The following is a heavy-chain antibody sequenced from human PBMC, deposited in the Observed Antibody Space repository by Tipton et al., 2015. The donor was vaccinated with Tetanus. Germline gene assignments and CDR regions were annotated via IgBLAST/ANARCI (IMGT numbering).Heavy chain of an antibody. CDR2: LYTSGST. CDR1: GVSINSYY. CDR3: ASHYGSGSDDAFDI. Sequence: TLSLTCTVSGVSINSYYWNWIRQPAGKGLEWIGRLYTSGSTNYNPSLKSRVTMSVDTSKNQFSLKLSSVTAADTAVYYCASHYGSGSDDAFDIWGQGTMVTVSS. J-gene: IGHJ3*02. V-gene: IGHV4-4*07. D-gene: IGHD3-10*01.